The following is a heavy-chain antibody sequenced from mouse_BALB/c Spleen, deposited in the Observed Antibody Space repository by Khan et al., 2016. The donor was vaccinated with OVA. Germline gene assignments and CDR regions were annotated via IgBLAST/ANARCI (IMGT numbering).Heavy chain of an antibody. CDR2: LIYTGYT. J-gene: IGHJ3*01. CDR3: ARSTYRYAFVY. Sequence: EVELEESGPSLVKPSQTLSLTCSVTGDSITSGYWNWIRKFPGNKLEYMGYLIYTGYTYYNPSLKSRISITRHTSKNQYSLHLNSVTDEDTSTYYCARSTYRYAFVYWGQGTLVTVSA. D-gene: IGHD2-14*01. CDR1: GDSITSGY. V-gene: IGHV3-8*02.